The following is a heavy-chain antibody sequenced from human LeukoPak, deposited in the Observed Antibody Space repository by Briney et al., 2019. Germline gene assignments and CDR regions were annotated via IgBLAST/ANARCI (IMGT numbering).Heavy chain of an antibody. J-gene: IGHJ4*01. V-gene: IGHV1-2*02. CDR3: ARGGVRTAASSLGY. Sequence: ASVTVSFKASGYTFIDYYLHWVRQAPGQGLEWMGWINPNRGGTNFAQKFRGRVTMTRDTSITTAYMELTRLKSDDTAVYYCARGGVRTAASSLGYWGEGTLVTVSS. D-gene: IGHD6-13*01. CDR2: INPNRGGT. CDR1: GYTFIDYY.